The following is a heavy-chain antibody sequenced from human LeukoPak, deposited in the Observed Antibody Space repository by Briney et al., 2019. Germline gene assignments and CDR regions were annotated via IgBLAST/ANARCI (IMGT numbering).Heavy chain of an antibody. CDR2: IYYSGIT. Sequence: PSETLSLTCTVSGGSISSSSYYWGWIRQPPGKGLEWIGSIYYSGITYYNPSLKSRVTISVDTSKNQFSLKLSSVTAADTAVYYCARFEWGYSYGLLLDYWGQGTLVTVSS. CDR3: ARFEWGYSYGLLLDY. V-gene: IGHV4-39*01. D-gene: IGHD5-18*01. CDR1: GGSISSSSYY. J-gene: IGHJ4*02.